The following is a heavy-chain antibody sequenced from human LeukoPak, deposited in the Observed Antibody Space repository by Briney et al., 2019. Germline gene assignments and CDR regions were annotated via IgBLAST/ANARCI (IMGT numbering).Heavy chain of an antibody. CDR3: AKSGDYLWDY. CDR1: GGSISSSNW. V-gene: IGHV4-4*02. D-gene: IGHD3-16*01. CDR2: IYHTGST. J-gene: IGHJ4*02. Sequence: PSGTLSLTCAVSGGSISSSNWWSWVRQPPGKGLEWIGEIYHTGSTNYSPSLRSRVTMSIDKSNNQFSLNLNSVTAADTAVYYCAKSGDYLWDYWGQGTLVTVSS.